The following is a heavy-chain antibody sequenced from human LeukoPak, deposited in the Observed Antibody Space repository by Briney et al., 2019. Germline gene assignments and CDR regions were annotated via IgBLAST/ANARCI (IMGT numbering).Heavy chain of an antibody. CDR2: IIPIFGTA. CDR1: GGTFSSYA. Sequence: SVKVSCKASGGTFSSYAISWVRQAPGQGLEWMGGIIPIFGTANYAQRFQGRVTITADESTSTAYMELSSLRSEDTAVYYCARGSSGYGDARFFYGMDVWGQGTTVTVSS. CDR3: ARGSSGYGDARFFYGMDV. V-gene: IGHV1-69*13. D-gene: IGHD4-17*01. J-gene: IGHJ6*02.